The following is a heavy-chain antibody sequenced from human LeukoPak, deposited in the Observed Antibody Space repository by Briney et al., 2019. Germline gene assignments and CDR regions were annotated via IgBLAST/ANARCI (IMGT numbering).Heavy chain of an antibody. CDR3: AILRSGYSSTFYYFDY. D-gene: IGHD6-13*01. V-gene: IGHV4-38-2*01. CDR1: GYSISSGYY. Sequence: SETLSLTCAVSGYSISSGYYWDRIRQPPGKGLEWIGNIYHSGSISYNSSLKSRVTISVDTSKNQFSLKLSSVTAADTAVYYCAILRSGYSSTFYYFDYWGQGTLVTVSS. CDR2: IYHSGSI. J-gene: IGHJ4*02.